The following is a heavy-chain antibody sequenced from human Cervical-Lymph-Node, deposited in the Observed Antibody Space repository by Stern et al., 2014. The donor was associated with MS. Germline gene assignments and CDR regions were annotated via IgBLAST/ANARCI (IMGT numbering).Heavy chain of an antibody. CDR1: GGSISTYY. Sequence: VQLVEPGPGLVKPSETLSPTCTVSGGSISTYYWSWIRRPPGKGLEWIGFIHGSGITKNNPSLKSRVPISVDPSKNHFSLELISVTAADTAVYYCARRYYSAVPRFDYWGQGTLVTVSS. CDR2: IHGSGIT. D-gene: IGHD4/OR15-4a*01. CDR3: ARRYYSAVPRFDY. V-gene: IGHV4-59*08. J-gene: IGHJ4*02.